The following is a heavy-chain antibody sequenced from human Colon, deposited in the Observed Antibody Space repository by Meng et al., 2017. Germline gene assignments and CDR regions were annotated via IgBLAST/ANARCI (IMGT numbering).Heavy chain of an antibody. V-gene: IGHV4-59*01. D-gene: IGHD2-21*01. J-gene: IGHJ2*01. Sequence: QVQLQESGPGLVKPSETLSLTCTGSGGSINTYYWSWIRQPPGKGLELIGYISYSGSTYYSPSLRSRVTISVDTSKNQFSVRLSSVTTADTAVYYCARYGPYWYFDLWGRGTLVTVSS. CDR3: ARYGPYWYFDL. CDR2: ISYSGST. CDR1: GGSINTYY.